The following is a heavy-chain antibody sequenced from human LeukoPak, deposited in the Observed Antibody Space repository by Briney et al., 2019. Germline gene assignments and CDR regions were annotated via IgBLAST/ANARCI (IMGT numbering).Heavy chain of an antibody. CDR2: INPSGGRT. CDR1: GYTLTSYY. Sequence: GASVKVSCKASGYTLTSYYMHWVRQAPGQGLEWMGIINPSGGRTNYAQKLQGRVTMTRDTSTSTVYMELSSLRSEDTAVYYCARDAWGWDNSDYYHPVNYFDYWGQGTLVTVSS. D-gene: IGHD3-22*01. J-gene: IGHJ4*02. V-gene: IGHV1-46*04. CDR3: ARDAWGWDNSDYYHPVNYFDY.